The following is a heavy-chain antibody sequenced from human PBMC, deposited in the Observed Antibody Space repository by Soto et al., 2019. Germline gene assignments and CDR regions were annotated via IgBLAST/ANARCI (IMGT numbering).Heavy chain of an antibody. J-gene: IGHJ5*02. CDR2: INPNSGGT. D-gene: IGHD3-3*01. V-gene: IGHV1-2*04. CDR1: GYTFTGYY. Sequence: ASVKVSCKASGYTFTGYYMHWVRQAPGQGLEWMGWINPNSGGTNYAQKFQGWVTMTRDTSISTAYMELSRLRSDDTAVYYCARARRITIFGVVIRHNGSEPWGKETLVTLSS. CDR3: ARARRITIFGVVIRHNGSEP.